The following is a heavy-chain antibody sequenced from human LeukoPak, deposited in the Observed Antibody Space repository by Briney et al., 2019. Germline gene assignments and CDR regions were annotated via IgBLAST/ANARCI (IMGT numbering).Heavy chain of an antibody. CDR3: ARDLGSWYFDY. CDR2: MNPNSGNT. V-gene: IGHV1-8*03. D-gene: IGHD6-13*01. CDR1: GYTFTSYD. J-gene: IGHJ4*02. Sequence: ASVKVSCTASGYTFTSYDINWVRQATGQGLEWMGWMNPNSGNTGYAQKFQGRVTITRNTSISTAYMELSSLRSEDTAVYYCARDLGSWYFDYWGQGTLVTVSS.